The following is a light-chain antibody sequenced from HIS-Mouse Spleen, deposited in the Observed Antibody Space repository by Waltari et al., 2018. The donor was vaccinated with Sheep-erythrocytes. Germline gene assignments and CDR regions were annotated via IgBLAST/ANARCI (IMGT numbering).Light chain of an antibody. V-gene: IGKV1-33*01. J-gene: IGKJ2*01. CDR2: DAS. Sequence: IWMTQSPSLLSASVGDRVTITCQASQDISNYLNWYQQKPGKAPKLLIYDASNLETGVPSRFSGSGSGTDFTFTISSLQPEDIATYYCQQYDNLPYTFGQGTKLEIK. CDR3: QQYDNLPYT. CDR1: QDISNY.